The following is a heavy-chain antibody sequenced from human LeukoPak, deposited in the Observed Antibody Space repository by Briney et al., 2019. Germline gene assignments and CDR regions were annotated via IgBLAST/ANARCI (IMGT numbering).Heavy chain of an antibody. Sequence: SETLSLTCTVPGGSISSYYWSWIRQPPGKGLEWIGYIDDSGTTNYNPSLKSRVTISVDTSKNQFPPKLSSVTAADTAVYYCARLNYDFWRGYYFDYWGQGTLVTVSS. D-gene: IGHD3-3*01. CDR2: IDDSGTT. V-gene: IGHV4-59*08. CDR3: ARLNYDFWRGYYFDY. J-gene: IGHJ4*02. CDR1: GGSISSYY.